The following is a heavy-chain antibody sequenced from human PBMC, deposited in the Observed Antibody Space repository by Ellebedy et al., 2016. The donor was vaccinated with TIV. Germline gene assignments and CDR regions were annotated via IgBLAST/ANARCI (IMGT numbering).Heavy chain of an antibody. J-gene: IGHJ5*02. CDR3: ARDPALPRGRFDT. CDR2: IYYSGST. V-gene: IGHV4-39*07. Sequence: MPSETLSLTCTVSGGSISSSSHYWAWIRQPPGKGLEWIGSIYYSGSTYYNPSLKSRVTISVDTSKKQISLKLSSVTAADTAVYYCARDPALPRGRFDTWGQGTLVTVSS. CDR1: GGSISSSSHY.